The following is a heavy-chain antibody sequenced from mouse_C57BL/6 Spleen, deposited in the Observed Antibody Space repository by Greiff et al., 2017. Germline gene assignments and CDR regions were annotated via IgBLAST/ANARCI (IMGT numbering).Heavy chain of an antibody. CDR2: INPGSGGT. CDR1: GYAFTNYL. V-gene: IGHV1-54*01. CDR3: ARSAGTGYFDV. D-gene: IGHD4-1*01. J-gene: IGHJ1*03. Sequence: QVPLQQSGAELVRPGTSVKVSCKASGYAFTNYLIEWVKQRPGQGLEWIGVINPGSGGTNYNEKFKGKATLTADKSSSTAYMQLSSLTSEDSAVYFCARSAGTGYFDVWGTGTTVTVSS.